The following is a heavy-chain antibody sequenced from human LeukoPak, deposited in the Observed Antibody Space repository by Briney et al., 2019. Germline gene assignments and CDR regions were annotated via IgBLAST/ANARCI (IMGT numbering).Heavy chain of an antibody. CDR3: ARGPGDYVWGSYRYRQYFDY. CDR2: MYHSGSF. J-gene: IGHJ4*02. D-gene: IGHD3-16*02. V-gene: IGHV4/OR15-8*01. Sequence: PSETLSLTCIVSGASISSSNWWSWVRQSPGKGLEWIGEMYHSGSFNYNPSLKSRVTISVDTSKNQFSLKLSSVTAADTAVYYCARGPGDYVWGSYRYRQYFDYWGQGTLVTVSS. CDR1: GASISSSNW.